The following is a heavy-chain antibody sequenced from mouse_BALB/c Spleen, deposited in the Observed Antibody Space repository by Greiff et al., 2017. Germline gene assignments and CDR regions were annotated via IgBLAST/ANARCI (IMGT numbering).Heavy chain of an antibody. Sequence: QVQLQQSGAELARPGASVKLSCKASGYTFTSYWMQWVKQRPGQGLEWIGAIYPGDGDTRYTQKFKGKATLTADESSSTAYMQLSSLASEDSAVYYCARRYDGYGAMDYWGQGTSVTVSS. CDR3: ARRYDGYGAMDY. CDR2: IYPGDGDT. CDR1: GYTFTSYW. V-gene: IGHV1-87*01. D-gene: IGHD2-3*01. J-gene: IGHJ4*01.